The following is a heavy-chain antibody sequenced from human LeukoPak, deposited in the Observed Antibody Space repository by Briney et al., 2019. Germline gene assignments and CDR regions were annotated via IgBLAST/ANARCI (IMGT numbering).Heavy chain of an antibody. CDR1: GYTFTSYA. J-gene: IGHJ6*02. Sequence: ASVKVSCKASGYTFTSYAMHWVRQAPGQGLEWMGWMNPNSGRSGLAQKFQGTVTMTRDTSINTAYMEVRNLRFEDSAVYYCTRDHTGYYTMDVWGQGTAVTVSS. V-gene: IGHV1-8*02. CDR3: TRDHTGYYTMDV. CDR2: MNPNSGRS. D-gene: IGHD3-3*01.